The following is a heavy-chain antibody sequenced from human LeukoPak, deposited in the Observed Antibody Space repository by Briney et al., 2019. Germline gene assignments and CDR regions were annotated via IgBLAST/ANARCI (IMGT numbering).Heavy chain of an antibody. J-gene: IGHJ6*02. CDR3: ARGPGPLQLWHYYYYYGMDV. CDR1: GYTFIGYY. Sequence: ASVEVSCKASGYTFIGYYIHWIRQAPGQGLEWMGRINPNTGGTNYAQNFQGRVTMTRDTSISTAYMDLSSLRSDDTAVYYCARGPGPLQLWHYYYYYGMDVWGQGTTVTVSS. D-gene: IGHD5-18*01. V-gene: IGHV1-2*06. CDR2: INPNTGGT.